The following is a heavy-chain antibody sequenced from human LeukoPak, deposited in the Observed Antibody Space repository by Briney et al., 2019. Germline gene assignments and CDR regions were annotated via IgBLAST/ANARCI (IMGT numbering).Heavy chain of an antibody. CDR2: ISWNSGSI. Sequence: SLRLSCAASGFTFDDYAMHWVRQAPGKGLEWVSGISWNSGSIGYADSVKGRFTISRDNAKNSLYLQMNSLRAEDTALYYCAKDIGSGSFPKPFDYWGQGTLVTVSS. CDR3: AKDIGSGSFPKPFDY. J-gene: IGHJ4*02. V-gene: IGHV3-9*01. CDR1: GFTFDDYA. D-gene: IGHD1-26*01.